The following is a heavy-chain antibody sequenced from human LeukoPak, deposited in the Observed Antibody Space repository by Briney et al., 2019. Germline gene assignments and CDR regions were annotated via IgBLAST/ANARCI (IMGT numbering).Heavy chain of an antibody. V-gene: IGHV3-11*06. J-gene: IGHJ4*02. CDR1: GFPFTSGFTFSDYY. D-gene: IGHD2-8*02. CDR2: ISSTSTYT. CDR3: ARGGTGAFDY. Sequence: GGSLRLCCAASGFPFTSGFTFSDYYMSWIRQAPGKGLEWVSYISSTSTYTNYADSVKGRFTISRDNANNSLYLQMNSLRAEDTAIYYCARGGTGAFDYWGQGTLVTVSS.